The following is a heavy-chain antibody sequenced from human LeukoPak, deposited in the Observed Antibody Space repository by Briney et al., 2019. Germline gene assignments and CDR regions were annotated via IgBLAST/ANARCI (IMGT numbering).Heavy chain of an antibody. CDR1: GFTFSSYW. CDR2: IKQDGSEK. D-gene: IGHD6-13*01. J-gene: IGHJ2*01. V-gene: IGHV3-7*01. Sequence: GGSLRLSCAASGFTFSSYWMSWVRQAPGKGLEWVAIIKQDGSEKYYVDSVKGRFTISRDNAKNSLYLQMNSLRAGDTAVYYCARAAYSSTWYSRYFDLWGRGTLVTVSS. CDR3: ARAAYSSTWYSRYFDL.